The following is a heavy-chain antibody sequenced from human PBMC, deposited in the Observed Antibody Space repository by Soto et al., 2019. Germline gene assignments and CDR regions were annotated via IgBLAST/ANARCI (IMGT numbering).Heavy chain of an antibody. V-gene: IGHV5-51*03. CDR3: VRMGFSGGGYLSYYYYGRDI. CDR1: GYSFTKYW. Sequence: EVQLVQSGAEVKEPGESLKISCKGSGYSFTKYWIGWVRQMPGKGLEWMAIIYPDESDTKYSPSFQGQVTISADNSISAAYLQLSSLKASDTAMYYCVRMGFSGGGYLSYYYYGRDIWGQGTTVTVSS. J-gene: IGHJ6*02. D-gene: IGHD5-12*01. CDR2: IYPDESDT.